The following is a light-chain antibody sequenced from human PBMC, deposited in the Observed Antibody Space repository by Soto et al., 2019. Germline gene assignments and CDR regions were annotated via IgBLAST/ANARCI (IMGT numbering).Light chain of an antibody. CDR2: DAF. Sequence: PGQRATLYCRASQNINTDLAWYHQKPDQPPRLLIYDAFNRAPGIPARFSGSGSGTDLTLTISTLEPEDFAVYFCQQRNKWPRTFGQGTKVDIK. CDR3: QQRNKWPRT. J-gene: IGKJ1*01. CDR1: QNINTD. V-gene: IGKV3-11*01.